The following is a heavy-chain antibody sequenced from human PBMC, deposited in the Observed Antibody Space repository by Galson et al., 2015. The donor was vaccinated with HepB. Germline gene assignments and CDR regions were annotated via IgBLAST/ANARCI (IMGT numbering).Heavy chain of an antibody. CDR2: IIPIFGTA. V-gene: IGHV1-69*13. CDR3: ARGRITMVRGVTDLFDI. Sequence: SVKVSCKASGGTFSSYAISWVRQAPGQGLEWMGGIIPIFGTANYAQKFQGRVTITADESTSTAYMELSSLRSEDTAVYYCARGRITMVRGVTDLFDIWGQGTMVTVSS. J-gene: IGHJ3*02. D-gene: IGHD3-10*01. CDR1: GGTFSSYA.